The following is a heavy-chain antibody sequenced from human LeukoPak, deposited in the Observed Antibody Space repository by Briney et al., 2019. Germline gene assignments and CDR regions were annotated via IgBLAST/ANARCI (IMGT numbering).Heavy chain of an antibody. CDR2: ISYDGSNK. J-gene: IGHJ3*02. Sequence: PGGSLRLSCAASGFTFSSYAMHWVRQAPGKGLEWVAVISYDGSNKYYADSVKGRFTISRDNSKNTLYLQMNSLRAEDTAVYYCARDGPAVTRIVVVPAATFEDAFDIWGQGTMVTVSS. V-gene: IGHV3-30-3*01. CDR1: GFTFSSYA. D-gene: IGHD2-2*01. CDR3: ARDGPAVTRIVVVPAATFEDAFDI.